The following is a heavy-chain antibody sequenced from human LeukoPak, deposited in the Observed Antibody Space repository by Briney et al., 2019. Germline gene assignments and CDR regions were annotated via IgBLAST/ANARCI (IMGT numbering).Heavy chain of an antibody. CDR1: GYTFTSYG. Sequence: ASVKVSCKASGYTFTSYGISWVRQAPGQGLEWMGWISAYNGNTNYAQKLQGRVTMTTDTSTSTAYMELRSLRSDDTAVYYCARVLGPGKITAGRWFDPWGQETLVTVSS. CDR3: ARVLGPGKITAGRWFDP. D-gene: IGHD3-10*01. CDR2: ISAYNGNT. V-gene: IGHV1-18*01. J-gene: IGHJ5*02.